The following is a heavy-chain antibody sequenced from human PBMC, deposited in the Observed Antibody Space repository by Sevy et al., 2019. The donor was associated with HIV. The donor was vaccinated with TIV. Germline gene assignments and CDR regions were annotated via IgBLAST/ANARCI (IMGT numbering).Heavy chain of an antibody. D-gene: IGHD1-26*01. Sequence: LTCTVSGGSITSLYWNWIRQPPGKGLEWIANIYYNGHINYNPSLKSRVTLSLDMSKNQFSLRLSSVTAADTAMYYCAGENAWGRGYSWGQGTLVTVSS. V-gene: IGHV4-59*08. CDR3: AGENAWGRGYS. CDR2: IYYNGHI. J-gene: IGHJ4*02. CDR1: GGSITSLY.